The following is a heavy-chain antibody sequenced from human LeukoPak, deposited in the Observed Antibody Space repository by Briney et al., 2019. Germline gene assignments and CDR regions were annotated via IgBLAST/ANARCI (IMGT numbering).Heavy chain of an antibody. CDR2: INHSGST. J-gene: IGHJ6*02. CDR1: GGSFSGYY. D-gene: IGHD2-15*01. V-gene: IGHV4-34*01. CDR3: ARLAFGPLGGGRTHNYYYHGMDV. Sequence: SETLSLTCAVYGGSFSGYYWSWIRQPPGKGLEWIGEINHSGSTNYNPSLKSRVTISVDTSKNQFSLKLSSVTAADTAVYYCARLAFGPLGGGRTHNYYYHGMDVWGQGTTVTVSS.